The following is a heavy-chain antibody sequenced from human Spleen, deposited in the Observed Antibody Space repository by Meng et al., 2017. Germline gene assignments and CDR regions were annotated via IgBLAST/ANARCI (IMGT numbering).Heavy chain of an antibody. V-gene: IGHV1-69*13. CDR2: IIPIFGTA. D-gene: IGHD3-22*01. CDR3: ARGYDSSGYYLTGYYYYGMDV. Sequence: SAKVSCKASGGTFSSYAISWVRQAPGQGLEWMGGIIPIFGTANYAQKFQGRVTITADESTSTAYMELSSLRSEDTAVYYCARGYDSSGYYLTGYYYYGMDVWGQGTTVTVSS. CDR1: GGTFSSYA. J-gene: IGHJ6*02.